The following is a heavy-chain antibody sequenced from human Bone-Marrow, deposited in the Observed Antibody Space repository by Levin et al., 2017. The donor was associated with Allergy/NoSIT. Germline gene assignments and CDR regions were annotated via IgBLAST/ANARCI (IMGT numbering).Heavy chain of an antibody. CDR3: TTDPGHAYSITGTTHYYFDY. J-gene: IGHJ4*02. CDR2: IKSKTDGGTT. D-gene: IGHD1-14*01. V-gene: IGHV3-15*01. Sequence: KSGGSLRLSCAASGFTFSNAWMSWVRQAPGKGLEWVGRIKSKTDGGTTDYAAPVKGRFTISRDDSKNTLYLQMNSLKTEDTAVYYCTTDPGHAYSITGTTHYYFDYWGQGTLVTVSS. CDR1: GFTFSNAW.